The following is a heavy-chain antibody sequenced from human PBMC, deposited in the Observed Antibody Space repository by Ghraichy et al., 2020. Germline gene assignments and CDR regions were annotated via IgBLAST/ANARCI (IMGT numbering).Heavy chain of an antibody. J-gene: IGHJ4*02. V-gene: IGHV4-31*03. CDR1: GGSISSGAYY. Sequence: SCTVSGGSISSGAYYWSWIRQHPEKGLEWIGYIHYSGTTYYNPSLKSRVIISVDTSKNQFSLKVTSVTAADTAVYYCARAGPGIVAADDFDYWGQGTLVTVSS. D-gene: IGHD6-13*01. CDR3: ARAGPGIVAADDFDY. CDR2: IHYSGTT.